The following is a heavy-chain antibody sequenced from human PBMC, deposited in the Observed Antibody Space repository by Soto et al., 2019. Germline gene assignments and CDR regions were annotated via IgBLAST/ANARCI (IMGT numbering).Heavy chain of an antibody. V-gene: IGHV4-30-4*01. D-gene: IGHD5-12*01. CDR1: GASIVSGDYF. J-gene: IGHJ4*02. CDR2: IYDSGSS. Sequence: PAETLSLTCTVSGASIVSGDYFFSCIRQSPGKGLEWIGYIYDSGSSYYNPSLQSRVTMSVDTSKNQFSLKLSSVTAADTAVYYCAREKGYISGPKNFDYWGQGTLVTVSS. CDR3: AREKGYISGPKNFDY.